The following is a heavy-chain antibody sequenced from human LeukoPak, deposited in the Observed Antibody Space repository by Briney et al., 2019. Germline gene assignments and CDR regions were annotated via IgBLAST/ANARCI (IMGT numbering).Heavy chain of an antibody. V-gene: IGHV3-23*01. CDR3: AKGQELDDGVFDS. CDR1: GFTFSRIA. D-gene: IGHD1-1*01. CDR2: MRSNGDTA. Sequence: PGGTLTLSCAASGFTFSRIAMTWVRQAPGPGLEWVSTMRSNGDTAYNADSVRGRFAISRDNSKNALFLQVNSLRVEDTAIYYCAKGQELDDGVFDSWGQGTLVTVSS. J-gene: IGHJ4*02.